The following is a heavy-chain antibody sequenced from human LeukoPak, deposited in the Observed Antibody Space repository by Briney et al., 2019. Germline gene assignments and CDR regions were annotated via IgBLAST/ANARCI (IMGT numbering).Heavy chain of an antibody. Sequence: ASVKVSCKASGYTFTSYGISWVRQAPGQGLEWMRWISAYNGNTNYAQKLQGRVTMTTDTSTSTAYMELRSLRSDDTAVYYCAREGYSYGLNWFDPWGQGTLVTVSS. D-gene: IGHD5-18*01. CDR3: AREGYSYGLNWFDP. CDR1: GYTFTSYG. V-gene: IGHV1-18*01. CDR2: ISAYNGNT. J-gene: IGHJ5*02.